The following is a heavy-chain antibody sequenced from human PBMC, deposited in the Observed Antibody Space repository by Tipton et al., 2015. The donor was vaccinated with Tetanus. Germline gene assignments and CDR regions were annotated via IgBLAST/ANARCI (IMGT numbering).Heavy chain of an antibody. CDR2: INHSGST. D-gene: IGHD1-7*01. CDR1: GGSFSGYY. Sequence: TLSLTCAVYGGSFSGYYWSWIRQPPGKGLEWIGEINHSGSTNYNPSLKSRVTISVDTSKNQFSLKLSSVTAADTAVYYCARLVSYNWNYRAIDYWGQGTLVTVSS. J-gene: IGHJ4*02. CDR3: ARLVSYNWNYRAIDY. V-gene: IGHV4-34*01.